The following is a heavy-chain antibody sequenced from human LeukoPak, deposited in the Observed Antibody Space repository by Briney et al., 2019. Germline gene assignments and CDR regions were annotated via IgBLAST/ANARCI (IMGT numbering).Heavy chain of an antibody. V-gene: IGHV3-53*01. J-gene: IGHJ4*02. Sequence: PGGPLRLSCAASGFTVSSNYMSWVRQAPGKGLEWVSVIYSGGSTYYADSVKGRFTISRDNSKNTLYLQMNSLRAEDTAVYCCARDIGTAMANNWGQGTLVTVSS. D-gene: IGHD5-18*01. CDR1: GFTVSSNY. CDR2: IYSGGST. CDR3: ARDIGTAMANN.